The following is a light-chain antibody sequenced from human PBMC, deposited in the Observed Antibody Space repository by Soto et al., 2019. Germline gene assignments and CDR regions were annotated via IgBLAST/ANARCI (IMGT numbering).Light chain of an antibody. J-gene: IGKJ1*01. CDR2: AAS. CDR3: QQYGSSPRT. Sequence: EIVMTQSPAILSVSPGDRVTLSCRASRSVSFNLAWYQQKPGQPPRLLIYAASTRATGVPARFSGSGSGTEFTLTISSLQSEDFAVYYCQQYGSSPRTFGQGTKVEIK. V-gene: IGKV3-15*01. CDR1: RSVSFN.